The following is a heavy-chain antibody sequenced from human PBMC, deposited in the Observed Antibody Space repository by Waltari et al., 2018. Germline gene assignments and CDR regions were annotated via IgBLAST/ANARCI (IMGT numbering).Heavy chain of an antibody. D-gene: IGHD6-13*01. CDR3: AIPSGRSAAGTGAFDY. J-gene: IGHJ4*02. V-gene: IGHV1-69*01. Sequence: QVQLVQSGAEVKKPGSSVKVSCKASGGTFSSYATRWVRQAPGQGLEWMGGIIPIFGTANYAQKFQGRVTITADESTSTAYMELSSLRSEDTAVYYCAIPSGRSAAGTGAFDYWGQGTLVTVSS. CDR2: IIPIFGTA. CDR1: GGTFSSYA.